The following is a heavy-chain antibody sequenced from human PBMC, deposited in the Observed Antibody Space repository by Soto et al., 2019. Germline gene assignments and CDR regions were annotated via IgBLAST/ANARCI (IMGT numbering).Heavy chain of an antibody. CDR3: ARMSFRPFFDY. Sequence: EVQLVESGGGLVQPGGSLRLSCAASGFTFSTFRMNWVRQAPGKGLEWVAKIKQDGSEKYYVDSVKGRFTISRDNAKNSLSLQMNSLRAEDTAVYYCARMSFRPFFDYWGQGSLVTVSS. J-gene: IGHJ4*02. V-gene: IGHV3-7*01. D-gene: IGHD3-10*01. CDR2: IKQDGSEK. CDR1: GFTFSTFR.